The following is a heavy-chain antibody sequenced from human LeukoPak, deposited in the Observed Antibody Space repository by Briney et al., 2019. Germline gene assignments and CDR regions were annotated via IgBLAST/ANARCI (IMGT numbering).Heavy chain of an antibody. V-gene: IGHV4-61*02. Sequence: NPSETLSLTCTVSGGSTSSGSYYWSWIRQPAGKGLEWIGRIYTSGSTNYNPSLKSRVTISVDTSKNQFSLKLSSVTAADTAVYYCARVQYDFWSGYPLGWFDPWDQGTLVTVSS. D-gene: IGHD3-3*01. J-gene: IGHJ5*02. CDR3: ARVQYDFWSGYPLGWFDP. CDR1: GGSTSSGSYY. CDR2: IYTSGST.